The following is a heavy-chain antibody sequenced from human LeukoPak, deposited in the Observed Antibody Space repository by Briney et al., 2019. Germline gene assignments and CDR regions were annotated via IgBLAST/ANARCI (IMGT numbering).Heavy chain of an antibody. CDR3: ARSDWFDP. Sequence: PGGSLRLSCAASGFIFSGYWMNWVRQVPGKGLVWVSRIKNDGSTTTYADSVKGRFTISRDNAKNTVCLQMNSLRAEDTAVYYCARSDWFDPWGQGTLVTVSS. V-gene: IGHV3-74*01. CDR2: IKNDGSTT. CDR1: GFIFSGYW. J-gene: IGHJ5*02.